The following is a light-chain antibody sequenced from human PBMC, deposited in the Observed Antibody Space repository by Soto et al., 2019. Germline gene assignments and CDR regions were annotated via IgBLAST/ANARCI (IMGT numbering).Light chain of an antibody. CDR1: SNDVGGYNY. J-gene: IGLJ1*01. CDR3: SSYTGSSTYV. V-gene: IGLV2-14*03. Sequence: QAIPTQPPSVSGSPGQSITISCTGTSNDVGGYNYVSWYQQHPGKAPKLMIYDVSNRPSGVSNRFSGSKSANTASLTISGLQTEDESDYYCSSYTGSSTYVFGTGTKVPVL. CDR2: DVS.